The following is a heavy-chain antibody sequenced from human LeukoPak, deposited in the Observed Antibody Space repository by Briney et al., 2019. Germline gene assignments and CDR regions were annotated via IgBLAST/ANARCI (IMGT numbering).Heavy chain of an antibody. CDR3: ARGATFSVDY. V-gene: IGHV4-31*03. J-gene: IGHJ4*02. Sequence: SQTLSLTCTVSGGSISSGAYYWSWIRQHPGKGLEWIGYIYYSGSTYYNPSLKSRVTISVDTSKNQFSLKLSSVTAADTAVYYCARGATFSVDYWGQGTPVTVSS. CDR2: IYYSGST. D-gene: IGHD4/OR15-4a*01. CDR1: GGSISSGAYY.